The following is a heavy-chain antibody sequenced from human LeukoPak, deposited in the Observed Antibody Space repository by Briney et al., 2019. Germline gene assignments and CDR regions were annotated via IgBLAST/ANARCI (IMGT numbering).Heavy chain of an antibody. D-gene: IGHD5-24*01. CDR2: INPNSGGT. CDR3: ARVDSLATTNFDY. Sequence: ASVKVSCKASGYTFTGYYMHWVRQAPGQGLEWMGWINPNSGGTNYAQKFQGRVTMTRDTSISTAYMELSRLRSDDTAVYYCARVDSLATTNFDYWGQGTLVTVSS. CDR1: GYTFTGYY. V-gene: IGHV1-2*02. J-gene: IGHJ4*02.